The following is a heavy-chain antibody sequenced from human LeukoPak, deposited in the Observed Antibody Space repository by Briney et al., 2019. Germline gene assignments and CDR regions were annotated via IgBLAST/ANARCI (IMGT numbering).Heavy chain of an antibody. Sequence: SVEVSCKASGGTFSSYVISWVRQAPGQGLEWMGGIIPGFGTANYAQKFQGTVTITADVYMVLNSLRSEDTAVYYCAREPEPAITMVRGEVFDIWGQGTMVIVSS. CDR2: IIPGFGTA. D-gene: IGHD3-10*01. J-gene: IGHJ3*02. CDR3: AREPEPAITMVRGEVFDI. CDR1: GGTFSSYV. V-gene: IGHV1-69*13.